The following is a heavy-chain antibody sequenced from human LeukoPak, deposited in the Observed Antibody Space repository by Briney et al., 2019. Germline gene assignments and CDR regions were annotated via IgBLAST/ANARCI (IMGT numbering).Heavy chain of an antibody. CDR1: GSTFNYFW. CDR3: ATVIEY. V-gene: IGHV3-74*01. CDR2: INNDGTAT. J-gene: IGHJ4*02. Sequence: GGSLRLSCAASGSTFNYFWMRWVRQAPGKGLGWVSGINNDGTATYYADSVKGRFTISRDNTKKTVYLQMNRLRAEETTVYYCATVIEYWGQGTLVTVSS. D-gene: IGHD2-21*01.